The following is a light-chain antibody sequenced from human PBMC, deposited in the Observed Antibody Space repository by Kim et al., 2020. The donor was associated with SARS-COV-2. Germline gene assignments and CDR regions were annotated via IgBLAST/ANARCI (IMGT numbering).Light chain of an antibody. V-gene: IGLV1-44*01. Sequence: PGRRVTISCSGSSSNIGSNTVNWYQQLPGTAPKLLIYSNNRRPSGVPDRCSGSKSGTSASLAISGLQSEDEADYYCAAWDDSLNGVFGGGTQLTVL. CDR2: SNN. CDR1: SSNIGSNT. CDR3: AAWDDSLNGV. J-gene: IGLJ3*02.